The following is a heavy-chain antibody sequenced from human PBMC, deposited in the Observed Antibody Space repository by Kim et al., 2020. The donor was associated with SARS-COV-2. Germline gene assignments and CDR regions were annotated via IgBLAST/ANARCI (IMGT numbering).Heavy chain of an antibody. J-gene: IGHJ4*02. CDR3: ARSYGSGSFHFDY. Sequence: SVKVSCKASGGTFSSYAISWVRQAPGQGLEWMGGIIPIFGTANYAQKFQGRVTITADESTSTAYMELSSLRSEDTAVYYCARSYGSGSFHFDYWGQGTLVTVSS. CDR2: IIPIFGTA. V-gene: IGHV1-69*13. D-gene: IGHD3-10*01. CDR1: GGTFSSYA.